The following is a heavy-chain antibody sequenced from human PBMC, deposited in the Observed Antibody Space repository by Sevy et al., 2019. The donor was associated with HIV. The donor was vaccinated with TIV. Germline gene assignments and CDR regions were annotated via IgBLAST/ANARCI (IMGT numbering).Heavy chain of an antibody. J-gene: IGHJ6*02. V-gene: IGHV3-53*01. CDR1: GFTVSSNY. Sequence: GGSLRLSCAASGFTVSSNYMSWVRQAPGKGLEWVSVIYSGGSTYYADSVKGRFTISRDNSKNTLYLQMNSLRAEDTAVYYCARVRYDSSGYFYYYGMDAWGQGTTVTVSS. D-gene: IGHD3-22*01. CDR3: ARVRYDSSGYFYYYGMDA. CDR2: IYSGGST.